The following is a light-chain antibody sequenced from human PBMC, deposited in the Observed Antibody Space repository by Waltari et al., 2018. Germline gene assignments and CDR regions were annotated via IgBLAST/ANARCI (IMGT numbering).Light chain of an antibody. CDR1: QNIYSN. CDR3: QHYYDNPPT. J-gene: IGKJ3*01. Sequence: IQMTQSPSALSASVGDRVTISCRASQNIYSNLAWYQQKPGKAPKLLIYAASSLQSGIPSQFSGSRAATDFTLTSSSLQPEDSAAYYCQHYYDNPPTFGPGTNLDIK. CDR2: AAS. V-gene: IGKV1-6*01.